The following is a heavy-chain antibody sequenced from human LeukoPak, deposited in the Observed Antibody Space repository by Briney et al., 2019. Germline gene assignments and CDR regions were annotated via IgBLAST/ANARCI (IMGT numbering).Heavy chain of an antibody. CDR3: ARGPRTATPPQPGFYYCAMEV. V-gene: IGHV3-7*01. D-gene: IGHD5-18*01. CDR1: GFPFSSYW. J-gene: IGHJ6*02. Sequence: GGSLRLSCAASGFPFSSYWMTWVRQAPGKGLEWVANIKQCGSDKNYADYVKGRFSISRDNAKNSLYLQMNSLRVEDTAVYYCARGPRTATPPQPGFYYCAMEVWGQGTTVTVSS. CDR2: IKQCGSDK.